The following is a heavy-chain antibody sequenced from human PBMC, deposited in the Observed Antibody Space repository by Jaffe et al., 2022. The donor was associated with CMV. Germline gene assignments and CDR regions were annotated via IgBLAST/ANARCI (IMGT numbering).Heavy chain of an antibody. D-gene: IGHD3-22*01. Sequence: EVQLLESGGGLVQPGGSLRLSCAASGFTFSSYAMSWVRQAPGKGLEWVSAISGSGGSTYYADSVKGRFTISRDNSKNTLYLQMNSLRAEDTAVYYCAKASPTEFGGYYYDSSGYDSYWYFDLWGRGTLVTVSS. J-gene: IGHJ2*01. CDR2: ISGSGGST. CDR1: GFTFSSYA. V-gene: IGHV3-23*01. CDR3: AKASPTEFGGYYYDSSGYDSYWYFDL.